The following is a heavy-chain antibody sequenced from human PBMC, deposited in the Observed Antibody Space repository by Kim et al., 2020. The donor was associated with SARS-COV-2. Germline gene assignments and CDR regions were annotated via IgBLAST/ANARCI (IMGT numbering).Heavy chain of an antibody. CDR2: ISGSGGST. J-gene: IGHJ4*02. Sequence: GGSLRLSCAASGFTFSSYAMSWVRQAPGQGLEWVSAISGSGGSTYYADSVKGRFTIFRDNSKNTLYLQMNSLRAEDTAVYYCAKGDGDYVWGSHRWGDWGQGTLVTVSS. V-gene: IGHV3-23*01. CDR3: AKGDGDYVWGSHRWGD. D-gene: IGHD3-16*01. CDR1: GFTFSSYA.